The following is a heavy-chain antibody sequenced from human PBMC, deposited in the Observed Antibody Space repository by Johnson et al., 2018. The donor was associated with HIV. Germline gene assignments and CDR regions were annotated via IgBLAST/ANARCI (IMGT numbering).Heavy chain of an antibody. Sequence: QMQLVESGGGVVQPGRSLRLSCAASGFSFSRYVMHWVRQAPGKGLEWVAVISYDGSNKYYADSVKGRFTISRDNSKNTLYLQMNSLRAEDTAVYYCAKSGFSGSYQGAYDIWGQGTMVTVSS. CDR1: GFSFSRYV. D-gene: IGHD1-26*01. CDR3: AKSGFSGSYQGAYDI. V-gene: IGHV3-30*18. CDR2: ISYDGSNK. J-gene: IGHJ3*02.